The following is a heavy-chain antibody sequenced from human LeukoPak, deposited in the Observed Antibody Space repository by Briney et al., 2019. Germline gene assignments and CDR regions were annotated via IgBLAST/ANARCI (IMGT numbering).Heavy chain of an antibody. CDR3: ARDFGAVPAAIPHDAFDI. CDR2: ISSSGSTI. V-gene: IGHV3-11*04. J-gene: IGHJ3*02. D-gene: IGHD2-2*02. Sequence: GRSLRLSCAASGFTFSDYYMSWIRQAPGKGLEWVSYISSSGSTIYYADSVKGRFTISRDNAKNSLYLQMNSLRAEDTAVYYCARDFGAVPAAIPHDAFDIWGQGTMVTVSS. CDR1: GFTFSDYY.